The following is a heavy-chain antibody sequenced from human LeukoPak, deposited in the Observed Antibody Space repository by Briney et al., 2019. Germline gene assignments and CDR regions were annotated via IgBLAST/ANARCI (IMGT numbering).Heavy chain of an antibody. Sequence: ASVTVSFKASGYTFTSYYMHWVRQAPGQGLEWMGIINPSGGSTSYAQKFQGRVTMTRDTSTSTVYMELSSLRSEDTAVYYCARDMVRGNSLDYWGQGTLVTVSS. J-gene: IGHJ4*02. V-gene: IGHV1-46*01. D-gene: IGHD1/OR15-1a*01. CDR1: GYTFTSYY. CDR3: ARDMVRGNSLDY. CDR2: INPSGGST.